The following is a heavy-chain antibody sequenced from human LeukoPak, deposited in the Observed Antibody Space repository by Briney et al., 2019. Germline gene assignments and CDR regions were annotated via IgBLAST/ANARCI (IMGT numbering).Heavy chain of an antibody. CDR1: GGSISSYY. J-gene: IGHJ6*03. D-gene: IGHD4-11*01. V-gene: IGHV4-59*01. CDR2: IYYSGST. CDR3: ARSNYYYYYYMDV. Sequence: SETLSLTCTVSGGSISSYYWSWIRQPPGKGLEWIGYIYYSGSTNYNPSLKSRVTISVDTSKNQFSLKLSSVTAADTAVYYCARSNYYYYYYMDVWGKGTTVTISS.